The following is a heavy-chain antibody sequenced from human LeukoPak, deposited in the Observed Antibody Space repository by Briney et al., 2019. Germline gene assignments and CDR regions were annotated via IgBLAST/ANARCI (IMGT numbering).Heavy chain of an antibody. CDR3: ARDLRGGQVLQRYYYYGMDV. V-gene: IGHV4-4*07. D-gene: IGHD4/OR15-4a*01. CDR1: GGSISSYY. CDR2: IYTSGST. J-gene: IGHJ6*02. Sequence: KASETLSLTCTVSGGSISSYYWSWIRQPAGKGLEWIGRIYTSGSTNYNPSLKSRVTMSVDTSKNQFSLKLSSVTAADTAVYYCARDLRGGQVLQRYYYYGMDVWGQGTTVTVSS.